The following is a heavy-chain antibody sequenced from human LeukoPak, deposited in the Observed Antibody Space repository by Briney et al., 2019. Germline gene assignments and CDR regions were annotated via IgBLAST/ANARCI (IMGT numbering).Heavy chain of an antibody. D-gene: IGHD6-19*01. Sequence: RGSLRLSCAASGFTFSSYSMNWVRQAPGKGLEWVSSISSSSSYIYYADSVKGRFTISRDNAKNSLYLQMNSLRAEDTAVYYCARDRIAVAGWFDPWGQGTLVTVS. CDR3: ARDRIAVAGWFDP. J-gene: IGHJ5*02. CDR2: ISSSSSYI. CDR1: GFTFSSYS. V-gene: IGHV3-21*01.